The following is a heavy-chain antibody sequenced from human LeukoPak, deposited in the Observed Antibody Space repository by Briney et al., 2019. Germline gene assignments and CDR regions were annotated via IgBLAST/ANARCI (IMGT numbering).Heavy chain of an antibody. Sequence: GGSLRLSCAASGFSFTTFAMNWVRQAPGKGLEWDSGISGSGGTTFYADSVEGRFTISRDNSNNTLFLQMDRLKGEDTAVYFCAKERDETGYFNAPFDQWGQGTLVTVSS. J-gene: IGHJ4*02. CDR3: AKERDETGYFNAPFDQ. CDR1: GFSFTTFA. V-gene: IGHV3-23*01. CDR2: ISGSGGTT. D-gene: IGHD3-9*01.